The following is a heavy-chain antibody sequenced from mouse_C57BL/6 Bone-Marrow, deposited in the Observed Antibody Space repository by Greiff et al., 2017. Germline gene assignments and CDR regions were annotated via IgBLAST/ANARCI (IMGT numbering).Heavy chain of an antibody. D-gene: IGHD1-1*01. CDR2: MNPRSGNT. J-gene: IGHJ2*01. CDR3: ERFVTTVVVDY. Sequence: VQLQQSGAELARPGASVKLSCKASGYTFTSYGISWVKQRTGQGLEWIGEMNPRSGNTYYTEKFKGKATLTTANSSSTAYMELRSLTSEYSAVYFCERFVTTVVVDYWGQGTTLTVSS. CDR1: GYTFTSYG. V-gene: IGHV1-81*01.